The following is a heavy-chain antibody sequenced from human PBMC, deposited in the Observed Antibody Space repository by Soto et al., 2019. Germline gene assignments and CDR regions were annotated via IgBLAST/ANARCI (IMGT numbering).Heavy chain of an antibody. CDR3: TRDASRDSSARGWFDP. J-gene: IGHJ5*02. V-gene: IGHV3-74*01. D-gene: IGHD6-13*01. Sequence: GGSLRLSCAASGFNFSVYWMHWVRQAPGKGLVWVSRLNSDGTYASSADSVKGRLTISRDNAKNTLYLQLNSLRAEDTAVYYCTRDASRDSSARGWFDPWGPGTLVTVSS. CDR2: LNSDGTYA. CDR1: GFNFSVYW.